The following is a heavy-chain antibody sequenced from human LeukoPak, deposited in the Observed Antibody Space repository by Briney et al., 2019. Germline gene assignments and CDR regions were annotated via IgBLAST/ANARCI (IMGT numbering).Heavy chain of an antibody. J-gene: IGHJ4*02. CDR1: GYTFTNYY. CDR3: TTFDY. CDR2: IDPSGGST. Sequence: GASVKVSCKASGYTFTNYYMHWVRQAPGQGLEWMGIIDPSGGSTNYAQKFQGRVTMTRDMSMSTVYMEPSSLRSEDTAVFYCTTFDYWGQGTLVTVSS. D-gene: IGHD1-1*01. V-gene: IGHV1-46*01.